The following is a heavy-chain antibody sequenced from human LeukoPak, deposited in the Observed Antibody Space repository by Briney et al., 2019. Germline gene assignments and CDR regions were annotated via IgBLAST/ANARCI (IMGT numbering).Heavy chain of an antibody. D-gene: IGHD4-23*01. CDR2: IDPSDSST. Sequence: GESLKISCKGSGYSSPSYWISWVRQMPGKGLEWMGRIDPSDSSTSYSPSFQGHVTFSVDKSISTAYLQWSSLKASGTAMYYCARQFGGNSEFDYWGQGTLVTVSS. CDR1: GYSSPSYW. J-gene: IGHJ4*02. V-gene: IGHV5-10-1*01. CDR3: ARQFGGNSEFDY.